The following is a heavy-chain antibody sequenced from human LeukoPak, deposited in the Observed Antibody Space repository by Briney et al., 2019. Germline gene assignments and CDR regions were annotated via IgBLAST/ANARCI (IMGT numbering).Heavy chain of an antibody. CDR1: GFTFNRYW. Sequence: RGGSLRLSCAASGFTFNRYWMSWVRQAPGKGLEWVANIKEDGSERYYEDAVKGRFTISRDNAKYSVSLQMSSLRAEDTAVYYCARAYCGTDCYGTFDSWGQGTLVTVSS. V-gene: IGHV3-7*01. CDR2: IKEDGSER. CDR3: ARAYCGTDCYGTFDS. D-gene: IGHD2-21*02. J-gene: IGHJ4*02.